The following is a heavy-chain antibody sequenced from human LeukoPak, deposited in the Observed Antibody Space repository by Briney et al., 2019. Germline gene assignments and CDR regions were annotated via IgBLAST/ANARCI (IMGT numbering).Heavy chain of an antibody. CDR2: FSGSGGST. V-gene: IGHV3-23*01. J-gene: IGHJ4*02. CDR3: ARSGLSRFGF. D-gene: IGHD2/OR15-2a*01. CDR1: GFIFSSHA. Sequence: QAGGSLRLSCAASGFIFSSHAMSWVRQAPGKGLQWVSAFSGSGGSTYYADSVKGRFTISRDNSRNTLYLQMNSLRAEDTAVYYCARSGLSRFGFWGQGTLVTVSS.